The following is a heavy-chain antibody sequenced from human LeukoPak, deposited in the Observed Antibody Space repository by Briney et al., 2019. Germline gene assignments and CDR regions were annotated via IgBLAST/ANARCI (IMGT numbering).Heavy chain of an antibody. D-gene: IGHD1-26*01. V-gene: IGHV1-46*01. CDR2: INPSGGST. Sequence: ASVKVSCKASGYTFTSYYMHWVRQAPGQGLEWMGIINPSGGSTSYAQKFQGRVTMTRDMSTSTVYMELSSLRSEDTAVYYCATLRGVGRAYYYYYYMDVWGKGTTVTVSS. CDR3: ATLRGVGRAYYYYYYMDV. CDR1: GYTFTSYY. J-gene: IGHJ6*03.